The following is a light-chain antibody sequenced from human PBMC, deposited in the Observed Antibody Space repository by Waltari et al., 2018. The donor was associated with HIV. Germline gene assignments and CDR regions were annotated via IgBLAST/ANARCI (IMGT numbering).Light chain of an antibody. CDR3: QQYGRSPPYT. CDR1: QSVSNAY. J-gene: IGKJ2*01. V-gene: IGKV3-20*01. Sequence: EIVLTQSPGTLSLSPGERATLSCRASQSVSNAYLAWYQQKPGQAPRLLIYGASSRATGITDRFSGSGSGTDFTLTISRLEPEDFAVYYCQQYGRSPPYTFGQGTKLEI. CDR2: GAS.